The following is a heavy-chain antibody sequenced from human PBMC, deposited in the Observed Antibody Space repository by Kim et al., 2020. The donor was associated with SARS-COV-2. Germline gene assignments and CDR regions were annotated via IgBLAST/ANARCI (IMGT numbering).Heavy chain of an antibody. CDR1: GGSFSGYY. CDR2: INHSGST. CDR3: ARGWGYSGYLGVDY. J-gene: IGHJ4*02. D-gene: IGHD5-12*01. Sequence: SETLSLTCAVYGGSFSGYYWSWIRQPPGKGLEWIGEINHSGSTNYNPSLKSRVTISVDTSKNQFSLKLSSVTAADTAVYYCARGWGYSGYLGVDYWGQGTLVTVSS. V-gene: IGHV4-34*01.